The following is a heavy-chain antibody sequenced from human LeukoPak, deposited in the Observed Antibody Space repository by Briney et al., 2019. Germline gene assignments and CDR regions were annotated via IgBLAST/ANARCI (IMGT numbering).Heavy chain of an antibody. D-gene: IGHD5-12*01. Sequence: AGGSLRLSCAASGFTFSRYWMSWVRQAPGKGLEWVANIKQDGSEKYYVDSVRGRFTISRDNAKNSLYLQMNSLRAEDTAVYYCARGQAGGYSGYDSDPYFDYWGQGTLDTVSS. CDR1: GFTFSRYW. V-gene: IGHV3-7*01. CDR2: IKQDGSEK. J-gene: IGHJ4*02. CDR3: ARGQAGGYSGYDSDPYFDY.